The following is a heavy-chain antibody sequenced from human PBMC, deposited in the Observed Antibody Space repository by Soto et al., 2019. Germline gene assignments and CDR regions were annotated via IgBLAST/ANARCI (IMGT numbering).Heavy chain of an antibody. Sequence: QVQLVQSGAEVKKPGASVKVSCKASGYPFTNYGVSWVRQAPGQGLEWMGWISGFNGYTNYGQKFQGRVPMTTHPSTPTAYLELRSLGPDDAAVYYCARDMSGYSPATYYYSAMNVWGQGTTVAVSS. CDR3: ARDMSGYSPATYYYSAMNV. V-gene: IGHV1-18*04. CDR2: ISGFNGYT. CDR1: GYPFTNYG. D-gene: IGHD3-3*01. J-gene: IGHJ6*02.